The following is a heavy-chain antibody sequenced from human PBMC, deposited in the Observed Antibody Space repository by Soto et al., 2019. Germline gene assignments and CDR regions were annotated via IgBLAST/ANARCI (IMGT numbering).Heavy chain of an antibody. CDR3: AKGGYYGSGGHYYYMDV. J-gene: IGHJ6*03. Sequence: QVQLVESGGGVVQPGRSLRLSCAASGFTFSSYGMHWVRQAPGKGLEWVAVISYDGSNKYYADSVKGRFTISRDNSKNTLYLQLNSLRAEDTAVYYCAKGGYYGSGGHYYYMDVWGKGTTVTVSS. CDR2: ISYDGSNK. D-gene: IGHD3-10*01. V-gene: IGHV3-30*18. CDR1: GFTFSSYG.